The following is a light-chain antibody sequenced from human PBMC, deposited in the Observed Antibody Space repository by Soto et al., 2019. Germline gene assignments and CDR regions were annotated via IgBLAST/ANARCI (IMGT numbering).Light chain of an antibody. CDR1: QSVSSY. CDR3: QQYGGSPIP. Sequence: EIETTEAPATLSLSPWERPALSCRASQSVSSYLAWYQQKPGQAPRLLMSGASSRASGVPVRFSGSGSGTDFTLTISRLEPEDFALYYCQQYGGSPIPFGLGTRL. V-gene: IGKV3-20*01. J-gene: IGKJ5*01. CDR2: GAS.